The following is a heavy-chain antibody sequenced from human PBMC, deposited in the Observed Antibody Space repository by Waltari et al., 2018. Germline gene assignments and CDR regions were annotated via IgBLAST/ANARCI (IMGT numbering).Heavy chain of an antibody. CDR3: ASCIAAAGDYYYGMDV. Sequence: QVQLQESGPGLVKPSETLSLTCTVSGGSISSYYWSWIRQPPGKGLEWIGYIYYSGSTNYNPSRKGRVTISVDTSKNQFSLKLSSVTAADTAVYYCASCIAAAGDYYYGMDVWGQGTTVTVSS. CDR2: IYYSGST. J-gene: IGHJ6*02. CDR1: GGSISSYY. D-gene: IGHD6-13*01. V-gene: IGHV4-59*01.